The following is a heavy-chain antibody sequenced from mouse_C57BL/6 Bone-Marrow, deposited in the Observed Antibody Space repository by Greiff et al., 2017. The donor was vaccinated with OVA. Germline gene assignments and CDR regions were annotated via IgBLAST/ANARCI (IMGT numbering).Heavy chain of an antibody. CDR3: ASEGPYDYSYYFDY. V-gene: IGHV1-69*01. CDR1: GYTFTSYW. CDR2: IDPSDSYT. Sequence: QVQLKQPGAELVMPGASVKLSCKASGYTFTSYWMHWVKQRPGQGLEWIGEIDPSDSYTNYNQKFKGKSTLTVDKSSSTAYMQLSSLTSEDSAVYYCASEGPYDYSYYFDYWGQGTTLTVSS. J-gene: IGHJ2*01. D-gene: IGHD2-4*01.